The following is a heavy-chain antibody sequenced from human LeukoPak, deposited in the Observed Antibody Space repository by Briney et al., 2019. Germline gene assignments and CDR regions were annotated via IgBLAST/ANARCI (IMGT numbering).Heavy chain of an antibody. V-gene: IGHV3-23*01. D-gene: IGHD6-19*01. Sequence: GGSLRLSCAASGFTFSSYAMSWVRQAPGKGLEWVSAISGSGGSTYYADSVKGRFTIYRDNSKNTLYLQMNSLRAEDTAVYYCAKDKGDSSGWLYYFDYWGQGTLVTVSS. CDR2: ISGSGGST. CDR1: GFTFSSYA. J-gene: IGHJ4*02. CDR3: AKDKGDSSGWLYYFDY.